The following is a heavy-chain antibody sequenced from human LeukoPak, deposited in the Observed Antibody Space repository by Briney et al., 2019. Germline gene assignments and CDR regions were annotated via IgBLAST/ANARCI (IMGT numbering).Heavy chain of an antibody. D-gene: IGHD4-17*01. J-gene: IGHJ5*02. CDR1: GGSISSGTYY. CDR3: ATNKTMMTTDGLFDP. CDR2: IYNSAST. V-gene: IGHV4-39*01. Sequence: PSETLSLTCTVSGGSISSGTYYWAWIRQSPGKGLEWIGSIYNSASTYYNPSFKSRVTLSVDTSRNQFSLNVRSVTAADTGMYYCATNKTMMTTDGLFDPWGQGTLVIVSS.